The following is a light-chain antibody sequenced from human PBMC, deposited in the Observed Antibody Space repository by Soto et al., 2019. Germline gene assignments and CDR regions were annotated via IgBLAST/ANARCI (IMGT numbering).Light chain of an antibody. Sequence: QSVLTQPASVSGSPGQSITISCTGTSSDVGSYNLVSWYRQHTGKAPKLMIYESSKRPSGLSNRFSGSKSGNTASVTISGLQAEDEADYYCCSYVGSSTLVFGGGTKVTVL. V-gene: IGLV2-23*01. CDR1: SSDVGSYNL. CDR3: CSYVGSSTLV. J-gene: IGLJ3*02. CDR2: ESS.